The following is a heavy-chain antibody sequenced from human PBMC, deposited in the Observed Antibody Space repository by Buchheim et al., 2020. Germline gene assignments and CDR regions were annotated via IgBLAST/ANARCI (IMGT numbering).Heavy chain of an antibody. D-gene: IGHD6-19*01. CDR3: ASLAVAGTNYYYGMDV. Sequence: EVQLLESGGGLVQPGGSLRLSCAASGFTFSSYAMTWVRQAPGKGLEWVSYISSSGSTIYYADSVKGRFTISRDNAKNSLYLQMNSLRAEDTAVYYCASLAVAGTNYYYGMDVWGQGTT. CDR1: GFTFSSYA. CDR2: ISSSGSTI. V-gene: IGHV3-48*03. J-gene: IGHJ6*02.